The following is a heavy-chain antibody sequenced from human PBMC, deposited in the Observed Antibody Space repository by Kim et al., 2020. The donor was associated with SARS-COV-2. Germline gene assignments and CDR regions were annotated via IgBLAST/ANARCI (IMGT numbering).Heavy chain of an antibody. CDR2: IYYSGST. V-gene: IGHV4-59*08. CDR1: GGSISSFY. D-gene: IGHD3-10*01. Sequence: SETLSLTCTVSGGSISSFYWSWIRQPPGKGLEWIGYIYYSGSTNYNPSLKSRVTISVDTSKNQFSLKLSSVTAADTAVYYCARLALYYYGSGTYYTVSAGGRRAIDVWGKGTTVTVSS. CDR3: ARLALYYYGSGTYYTVSAGGRRAIDV. J-gene: IGHJ6*03.